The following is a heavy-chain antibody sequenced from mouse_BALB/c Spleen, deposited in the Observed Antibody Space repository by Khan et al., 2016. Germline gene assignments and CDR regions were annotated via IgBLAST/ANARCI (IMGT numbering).Heavy chain of an antibody. CDR3: ARNYRYDNWYFDV. D-gene: IGHD2-14*01. J-gene: IGHJ1*01. CDR2: ISYSGST. Sequence: EVQLQESGPGLVKPSQSLSLTCTVTGYSITSDYAWNWIRQFPGNKLEWMGYISYSGSTSYNPSLKSRISITRDTSKNQFFLQLNSVTTEDTATYYCARNYRYDNWYFDVWGAGTTVTVSS. V-gene: IGHV3-2*02. CDR1: GYSITSDYA.